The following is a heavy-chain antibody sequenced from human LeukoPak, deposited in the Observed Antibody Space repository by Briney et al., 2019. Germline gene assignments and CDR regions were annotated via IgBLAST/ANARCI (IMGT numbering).Heavy chain of an antibody. J-gene: IGHJ3*02. Sequence: PGGSLRLSCAASGFTFSSYGMHWVRQAPGKGLEWVAVISYDGSNKYYADSVKGRFTISRDNSKNTLYLQMNSLRAEDTAVYYCAINSGTYHEGDPLDIWGQGTMVTVSS. CDR3: AINSGTYHEGDPLDI. D-gene: IGHD1-26*01. V-gene: IGHV3-30*03. CDR1: GFTFSSYG. CDR2: ISYDGSNK.